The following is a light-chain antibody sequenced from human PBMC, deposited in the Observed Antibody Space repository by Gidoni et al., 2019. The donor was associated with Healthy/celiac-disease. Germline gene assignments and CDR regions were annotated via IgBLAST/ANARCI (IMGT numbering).Light chain of an antibody. CDR3: QQYYSTPRT. CDR2: WAS. J-gene: IGKJ1*01. Sequence: DIVMTQSPDSLTQSLGERATINCKSSQSVLYSSNNKNYLAWYQQKPGQPPKLLIYWASTRESGVPDRFSGSGSGTDFTLTISSLQAEDVAVYYCQQYYSTPRTFGQGTKVESK. V-gene: IGKV4-1*01. CDR1: QSVLYSSNNKNY.